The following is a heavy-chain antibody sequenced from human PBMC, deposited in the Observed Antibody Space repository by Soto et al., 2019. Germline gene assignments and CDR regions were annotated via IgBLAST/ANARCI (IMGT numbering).Heavy chain of an antibody. CDR3: AREQSYYYDSSGYYRKNTYYYYYGMDV. D-gene: IGHD3-22*01. J-gene: IGHJ6*02. CDR2: ISYDGSNK. Sequence: GGSLRLSCAASGFTFSSYAMHWVRQAPGKGLEWVAVISYDGSNKYYADSVKGRFTISRDNSKNTLYLQMNSLRAEDTAVYYCAREQSYYYDSSGYYRKNTYYYYYGMDVWGQGTTVTVSS. V-gene: IGHV3-30-3*01. CDR1: GFTFSSYA.